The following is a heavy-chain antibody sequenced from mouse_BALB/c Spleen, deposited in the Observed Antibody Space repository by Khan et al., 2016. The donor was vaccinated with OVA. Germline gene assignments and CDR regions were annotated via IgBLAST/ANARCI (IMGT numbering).Heavy chain of an antibody. CDR1: GYTFTDYN. J-gene: IGHJ4*01. D-gene: IGHD1-1*02. V-gene: IGHV1S29*02. CDR2: IYPYNGGT. CDR3: AITIFYAMDY. Sequence: VQLQQSGPELVKPGASVKISCKASGYTFTDYNMHWVKQSHGKSLEWIGYIYPYNGGTGYNQKFKSKATLTVDNSSSTAYMELRSLTSEDSAVNYCAITIFYAMDYWGQGTSVTVSS.